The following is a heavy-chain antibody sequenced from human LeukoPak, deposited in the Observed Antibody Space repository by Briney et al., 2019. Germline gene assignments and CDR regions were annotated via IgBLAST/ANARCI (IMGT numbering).Heavy chain of an antibody. J-gene: IGHJ6*02. CDR1: GFTFSSYW. D-gene: IGHD3-9*01. CDR3: TRDLMDYDVSTGLHHYYMDV. Sequence: GGSLRLSCVASGFTFSSYWMHWVRQDPRKGLVWVSRINGDGRNINYADSVRGRFTISRDNAKSTLYLQMNTLRVKDTAVFYCTRDLMDYDVSTGLHHYYMDVWGQGTTVTVAS. CDR2: INGDGRNI. V-gene: IGHV3-74*01.